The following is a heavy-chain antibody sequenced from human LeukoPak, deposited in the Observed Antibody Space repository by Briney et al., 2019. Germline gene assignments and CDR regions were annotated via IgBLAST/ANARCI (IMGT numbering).Heavy chain of an antibody. CDR1: GYTFTSYY. J-gene: IGHJ3*02. CDR2: IRPNGGST. V-gene: IGHV1-46*01. Sequence: ASVKVSCKASGYTFTSYYVHWVRQAPGQEFEWVGIIRPNGGSTTYAQKFQGRVSMTRDTSTSTVYMELSSLTSEDTAVYYCARDIPYCGGNCHDAFDIWGQGTMVTVSS. CDR3: ARDIPYCGGNCHDAFDI. D-gene: IGHD2-21*01.